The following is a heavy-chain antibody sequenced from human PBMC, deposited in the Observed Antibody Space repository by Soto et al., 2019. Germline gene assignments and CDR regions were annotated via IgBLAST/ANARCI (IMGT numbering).Heavy chain of an antibody. Sequence: PSETLSLTCTVSGGSISSGGYYWSWIRQHPGKGLEWIGYIYYSGSTYYNPSLKSRVTISVDTSKNQFSLKLSSVTAADTAVYYCASARPYCTNGVCYLGVSSAWYYFDYWGQGTLVTVSS. J-gene: IGHJ4*02. CDR2: IYYSGST. CDR3: ASARPYCTNGVCYLGVSSAWYYFDY. D-gene: IGHD2-8*01. V-gene: IGHV4-31*03. CDR1: GGSISSGGYY.